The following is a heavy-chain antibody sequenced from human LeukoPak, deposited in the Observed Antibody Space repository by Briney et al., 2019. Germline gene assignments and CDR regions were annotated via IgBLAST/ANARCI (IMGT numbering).Heavy chain of an antibody. CDR3: ARGSEEMTTVTEHPKSCYFDY. CDR2: INHSGST. D-gene: IGHD4-17*01. Sequence: PSETLSLTCAVYGGSFSGYYWSWIRQPPGKGLEWIGEINHSGSTNYNPSLKSRVTISVDTSKNQFSLKLSSVTAADTAVCYCARGSEEMTTVTEHPKSCYFDYWGQGTLVTVSS. CDR1: GGSFSGYY. V-gene: IGHV4-34*01. J-gene: IGHJ4*02.